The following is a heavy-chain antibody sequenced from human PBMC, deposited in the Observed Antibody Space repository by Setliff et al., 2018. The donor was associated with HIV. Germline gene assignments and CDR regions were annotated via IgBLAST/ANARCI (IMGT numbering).Heavy chain of an antibody. V-gene: IGHV3-21*01. J-gene: IGHJ6*03. CDR2: ISSSSTYI. CDR1: GFTFSSYR. CDR3: TRDYAYDWNAVMDV. D-gene: IGHD1-20*01. Sequence: GGSLRLSCAASGFTFSSYRMNWVRQAPGKGLEWISSISSSSTYIYYADSVKGRFTISRDNAKNSLYLQMNSLRAEDTAVYYCTRDYAYDWNAVMDVWGKGTTVTVSS.